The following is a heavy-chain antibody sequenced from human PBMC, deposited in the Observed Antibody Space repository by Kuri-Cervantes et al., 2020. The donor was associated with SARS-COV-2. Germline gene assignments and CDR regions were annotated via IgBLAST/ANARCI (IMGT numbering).Heavy chain of an antibody. D-gene: IGHD6-19*01. J-gene: IGHJ3*02. CDR1: GYTFTNYY. CDR3: ARLAGSGWFPDAFDI. Sequence: SVKVSCKASGYTFTNYYMNWVRQAPGQGLEWMGGIIPIFGTANYAQKFQGRVTITADESTSTAYMELSSLRSEDTAVYYCARLAGSGWFPDAFDIWGQGTMVTVSS. V-gene: IGHV1-69*13. CDR2: IIPIFGTA.